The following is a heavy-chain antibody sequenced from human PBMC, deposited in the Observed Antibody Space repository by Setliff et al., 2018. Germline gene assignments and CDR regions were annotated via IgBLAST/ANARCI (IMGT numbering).Heavy chain of an antibody. D-gene: IGHD5-18*01. CDR2: IMDGRDT. V-gene: IGHV4-34*12. CDR1: GESSSGYY. J-gene: IGHJ4*02. CDR3: ARLPPLHTPMALTFDY. Sequence: SETLSLTCAIYGESSSGYYWSWIRQSPGKTLEWIGEIMDGRDTVYNPSLKSRVTISVDTSKNQFSLELRSVTAADTAVYYCARLPPLHTPMALTFDYWGQGILVTVSS.